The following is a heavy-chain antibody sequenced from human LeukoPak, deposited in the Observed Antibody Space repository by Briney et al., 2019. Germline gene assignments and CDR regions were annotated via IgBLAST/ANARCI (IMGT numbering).Heavy chain of an antibody. CDR2: ISGTGGST. V-gene: IGHV3-23*01. CDR1: GLTFSSYA. CDR3: ASRENNYGLGD. J-gene: IGHJ1*01. D-gene: IGHD3-10*01. Sequence: PGGSLRLSCAASGLTFSSYAMSWVRQAPGKGLDWVSTISGTGGSTYYGDSVKGRFTISRDNSKNTLYLRMNSLRAEDTAVYFCASRENNYGLGDWGQGTLVTVSS.